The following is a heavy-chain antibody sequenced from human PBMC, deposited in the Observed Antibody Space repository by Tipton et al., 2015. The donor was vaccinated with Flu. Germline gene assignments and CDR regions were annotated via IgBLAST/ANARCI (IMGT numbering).Heavy chain of an antibody. CDR1: GDSIGSPYY. Sequence: TLSLTCSVSGDSIGSPYYWGWIRQPPGKGLEWIGNVHKTGTTYSNPSLTSRVTMSVDTSKNQFSLKLSSVTAADTAVYYCARSIVGIFGVVEGCHGMDVWGQGTTVSVSS. V-gene: IGHV4-38-2*01. J-gene: IGHJ6*02. CDR2: VHKTGTT. D-gene: IGHD3-3*01. CDR3: ARSIVGIFGVVEGCHGMDV.